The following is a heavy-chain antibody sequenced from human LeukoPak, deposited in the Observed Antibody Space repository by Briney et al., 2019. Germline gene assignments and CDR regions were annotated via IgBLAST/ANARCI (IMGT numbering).Heavy chain of an antibody. J-gene: IGHJ5*02. CDR2: ISIYNGNT. CDR3: AREALGELDILTGYSNWFDP. Sequence: ASVKVSCKASGYTFTSYGISWVRQAPGQGFGWRGWISIYNGNTNYAQKFRGRVTMTTDTSTSTTYMELRSLRSDDTAVYYCAREALGELDILTGYSNWFDPWGQGTLVTVSS. CDR1: GYTFTSYG. V-gene: IGHV1-18*01. D-gene: IGHD3-9*01.